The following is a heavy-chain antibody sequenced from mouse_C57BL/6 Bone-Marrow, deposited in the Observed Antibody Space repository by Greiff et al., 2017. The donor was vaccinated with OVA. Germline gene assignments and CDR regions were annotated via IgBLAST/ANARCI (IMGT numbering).Heavy chain of an antibody. CDR2: ISNGGGST. CDR1: GFTFSDYY. J-gene: IGHJ4*01. CDR3: ARHEPTVVGDYAMDY. Sequence: EVKVEESGGGLVQPGGSLKLSCAASGFTFSDYYMYWVRQTPEKRLEWVAYISNGGGSTYYPDTVKGRFTISRDNAKNTLYLQMSRLKSEDTAMYYCARHEPTVVGDYAMDYWGQGTSVTVSS. V-gene: IGHV5-12*01. D-gene: IGHD1-1*01.